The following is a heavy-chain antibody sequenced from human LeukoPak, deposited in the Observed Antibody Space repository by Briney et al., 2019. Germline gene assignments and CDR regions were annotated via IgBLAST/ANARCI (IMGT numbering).Heavy chain of an antibody. V-gene: IGHV3-53*01. J-gene: IGHJ4*02. CDR1: GFTVSSNS. Sequence: PGGSLRLSCTVSGFTVSSNSMSWVRQAPGKGLEWVSFYSGSTHYSDSVKGRFTISRDNSKNTLYLQMNSLRAGDTAVYYCARRAGAYSHPYDYWGQGTLVTVSS. CDR2: YSGST. D-gene: IGHD4/OR15-4a*01. CDR3: ARRAGAYSHPYDY.